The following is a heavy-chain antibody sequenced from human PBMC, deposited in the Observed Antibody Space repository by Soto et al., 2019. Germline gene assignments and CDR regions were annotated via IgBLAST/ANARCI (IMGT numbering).Heavy chain of an antibody. CDR2: INAGNGNT. Sequence: ASVKVSCTASGYTFTSYAMHWVRQAPGQRLEWIGWINAGNGNTKYSQKFQGRVTITRDTSASTAYMELSSLRSEDTAVYYCARSIVVVTAADYWGQGTLVTVSS. J-gene: IGHJ4*02. D-gene: IGHD2-21*02. CDR1: GYTFTSYA. V-gene: IGHV1-3*01. CDR3: ARSIVVVTAADY.